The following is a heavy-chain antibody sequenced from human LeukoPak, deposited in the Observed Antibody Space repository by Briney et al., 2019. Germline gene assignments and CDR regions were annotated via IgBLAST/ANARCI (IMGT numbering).Heavy chain of an antibody. D-gene: IGHD3-22*01. CDR2: IWYDGSNK. V-gene: IGHV3-33*01. Sequence: GGSLRLSCAAPGFTFSSYGMHWVRQAPGKGLEWVAVIWYDGSNKYYADSVKGRFTISRDNSKNTLYLQMNSLRAEDTAVYYCARKSYDSSGYHYGMDVWGQGTTVTVSS. J-gene: IGHJ6*02. CDR1: GFTFSSYG. CDR3: ARKSYDSSGYHYGMDV.